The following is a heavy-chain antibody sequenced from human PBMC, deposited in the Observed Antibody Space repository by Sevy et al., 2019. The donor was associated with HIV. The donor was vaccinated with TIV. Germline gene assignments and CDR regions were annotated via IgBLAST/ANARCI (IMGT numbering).Heavy chain of an antibody. V-gene: IGHV3-30-3*02. J-gene: IGHJ5*02. Sequence: GGSLRLSGSASGFNISPYSLHWVRQTPGKGLQWFAVISKQGKNQQLADFVMGRFPLSRDNSNNTFYQQMNNLRPEDPGVYYCAKQGYYYGALSQSADWFDPWGQRTLVTVSS. D-gene: IGHD3-10*01. CDR3: AKQGYYYGALSQSADWFDP. CDR1: GFNISPYS. CDR2: ISKQGKNQ.